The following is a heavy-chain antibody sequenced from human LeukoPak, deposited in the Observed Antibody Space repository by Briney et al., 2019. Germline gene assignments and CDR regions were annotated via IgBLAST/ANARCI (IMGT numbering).Heavy chain of an antibody. V-gene: IGHV3-13*01. CDR1: GFTFSSYD. J-gene: IGHJ6*03. CDR2: IGTAGDT. D-gene: IGHD5-12*01. CDR3: ARDEIVATTKANYYYYTDV. Sequence: GGSLRLSCAASGFTFSSYDMHWVRQATGKGLEWVSAIGTAGDTYYPGSVKGRFTISRDNAKNSLYLQMNSLRAEDTAVYYCARDEIVATTKANYYYYTDVWGKGTTVTISS.